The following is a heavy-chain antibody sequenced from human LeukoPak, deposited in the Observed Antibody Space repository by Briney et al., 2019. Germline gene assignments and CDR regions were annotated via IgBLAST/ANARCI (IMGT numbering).Heavy chain of an antibody. CDR3: ARDFVVVVPAAMRFYYYYGMDV. Sequence: PGGSLRLSCAASGFTFSSYWMSWVRQAPGKGLEWVANIKQDGGEKNYVDSVKGRFTISRDNAKNSLYLQMNSLRAEDTAVYYCARDFVVVVPAAMRFYYYYGMDVWGQGTTVTVSS. CDR2: IKQDGGEK. J-gene: IGHJ6*02. CDR1: GFTFSSYW. D-gene: IGHD2-2*01. V-gene: IGHV3-7*01.